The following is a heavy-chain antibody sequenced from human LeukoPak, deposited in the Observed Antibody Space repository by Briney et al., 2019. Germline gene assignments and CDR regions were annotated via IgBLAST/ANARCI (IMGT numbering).Heavy chain of an antibody. D-gene: IGHD3-9*01. CDR3: AKVRYFGPSAFDI. CDR1: GFTFSRYG. Sequence: GGSLRLSCAASGFTFSRYGMHWVRQAPGKGLEWVAVTWYDGSNRQYADSVKGRFTISRDNSKNTLYLQMNSLRAEDTAVYYCAKVRYFGPSAFDIWGQGTMVTVSS. J-gene: IGHJ3*02. V-gene: IGHV3-33*06. CDR2: TWYDGSNR.